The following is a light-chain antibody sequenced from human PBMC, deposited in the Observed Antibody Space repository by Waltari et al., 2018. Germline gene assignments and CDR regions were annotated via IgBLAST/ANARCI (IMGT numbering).Light chain of an antibody. J-gene: IGKJ4*01. CDR3: QQYYVWPPIT. Sequence: VLLTQSPASLSVSPGDTVILSCRASQSVRTNLVWYQQKAGQAPRTLIYGASTRASGVPSRFSGSGSETDFTLIISSLQSEEAAVYFCQQYYVWPPITFGGGTKLEI. CDR1: QSVRTN. V-gene: IGKV3-15*01. CDR2: GAS.